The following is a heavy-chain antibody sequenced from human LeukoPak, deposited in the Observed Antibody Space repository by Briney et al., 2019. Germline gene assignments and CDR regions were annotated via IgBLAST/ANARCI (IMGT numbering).Heavy chain of an antibody. D-gene: IGHD3-22*01. Sequence: SVKVSCKASGYTFTGYYMHWVRQAPGQGLEWMGRIIPILGIANYAQKFQGRVTITADKSTSTAYMELSSLRSEDTAVYYCATHLYYYDSSGYYHDYWGQGTLVTVSS. CDR1: GYTFTGYY. V-gene: IGHV1-69*02. CDR3: ATHLYYYDSSGYYHDY. CDR2: IIPILGIA. J-gene: IGHJ4*02.